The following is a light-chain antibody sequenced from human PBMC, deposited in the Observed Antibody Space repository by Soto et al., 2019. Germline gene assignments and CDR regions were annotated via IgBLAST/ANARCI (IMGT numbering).Light chain of an antibody. Sequence: SYVLTQTPSVSVAPGETATITCGGNNIGSKSVHWYQQKPGQAPVRVIYYDSDRPSGIPERFSGSNSGNTAALTISRVETGDEAGFYCQVWDTSGDPVVFGGGTKLTVL. CDR3: QVWDTSGDPVV. V-gene: IGLV3-21*04. CDR2: YDS. CDR1: NIGSKS. J-gene: IGLJ2*01.